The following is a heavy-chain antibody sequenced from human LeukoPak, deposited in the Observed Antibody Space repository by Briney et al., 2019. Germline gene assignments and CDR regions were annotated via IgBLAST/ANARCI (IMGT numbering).Heavy chain of an antibody. CDR3: VKPRYGGYDFDY. J-gene: IGHJ4*02. Sequence: GRSLRLSCVASGFTFSSFGMHWVRQAPGKGLEWVAVIWYDGRNKYYADSVKGRFTIFRDNSKNMLFLQMNSLRAEDTAVYYCVKPRYGGYDFDYWGQGTLVTVSS. CDR2: IWYDGRNK. CDR1: GFTFSSFG. V-gene: IGHV3-33*03. D-gene: IGHD5-12*01.